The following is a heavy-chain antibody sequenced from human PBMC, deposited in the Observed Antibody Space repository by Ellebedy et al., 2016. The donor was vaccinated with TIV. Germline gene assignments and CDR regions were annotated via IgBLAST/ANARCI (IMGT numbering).Heavy chain of an antibody. CDR1: GYTFTSYY. CDR2: FNPDSGGA. D-gene: IGHD3-10*01. Sequence: ASVKVSCKASGYTFTSYYIHWVRQAPGQGLEWMGYFNPDSGGAKSAQKFQGRVAMTRDTSINTAYIELSGLTPDDTAVYYCAGGLWFGEYDWALDDWGQGTLVTVSS. J-gene: IGHJ4*02. V-gene: IGHV1-2*02. CDR3: AGGLWFGEYDWALDD.